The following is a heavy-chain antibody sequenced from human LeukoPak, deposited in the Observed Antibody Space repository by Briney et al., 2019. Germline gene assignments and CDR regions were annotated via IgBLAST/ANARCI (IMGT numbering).Heavy chain of an antibody. D-gene: IGHD1-20*01. CDR3: ATLTGTRIY. Sequence: SETLSLTCTVSGGSISSSNYYWGWIHQPPGKGLEWIGSIYYSGSTYYNPSLKSRVTTFVDTSKNQFSLKLSSVTAADTAVYYCATLTGTRIYWGQGTLVTVSS. J-gene: IGHJ4*02. CDR2: IYYSGST. CDR1: GGSISSSNYY. V-gene: IGHV4-39*01.